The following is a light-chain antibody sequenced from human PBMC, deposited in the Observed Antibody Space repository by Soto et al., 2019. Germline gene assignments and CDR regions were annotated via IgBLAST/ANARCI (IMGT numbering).Light chain of an antibody. V-gene: IGLV2-14*03. Sequence: QSALTQPASVSGSPGQPITISCTGTSSDVGGYNYVSWYQQYPGKAPKVMIYDVSNRPSGVSNRFSGSKSGDTASLTVSGLQAEDEADYYCSSYTRSSTLYVFGTGTKVTVL. CDR2: DVS. CDR3: SSYTRSSTLYV. J-gene: IGLJ1*01. CDR1: SSDVGGYNY.